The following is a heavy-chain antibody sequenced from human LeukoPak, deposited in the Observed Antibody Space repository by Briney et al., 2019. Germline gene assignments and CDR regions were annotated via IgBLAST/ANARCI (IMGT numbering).Heavy chain of an antibody. CDR1: GFTFSSYS. CDR3: ARDPTIFGVVIVPDY. Sequence: GGSLRLSCAASGFTFSSYSMNWVRQAPGKGLEWVSYISSSSSTIYHADSVKGRFTISRDNAKNSLYLQMNSLRDEDTAVYYCARDPTIFGVVIVPDYWGQGTLVTVSS. V-gene: IGHV3-48*02. D-gene: IGHD3-3*01. J-gene: IGHJ4*02. CDR2: ISSSSSTI.